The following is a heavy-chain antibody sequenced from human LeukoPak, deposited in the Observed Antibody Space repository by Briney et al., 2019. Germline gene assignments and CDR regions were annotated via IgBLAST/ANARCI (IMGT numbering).Heavy chain of an antibody. V-gene: IGHV4-61*01. CDR2: VYYSGSI. J-gene: IGHJ4*02. CDR1: GGSISSGSYY. D-gene: IGHD5-18*01. CDR3: ARSRGYSYGTTFLDY. Sequence: SETLSLTCTVSGGSISSGSYYWSWIRQPPGKGLEWIGYVYYSGSINYNPSLKSRVTISVDTSKNQFSLKLSSVTAADTAVYYCARSRGYSYGTTFLDYWGQGTLVTVSS.